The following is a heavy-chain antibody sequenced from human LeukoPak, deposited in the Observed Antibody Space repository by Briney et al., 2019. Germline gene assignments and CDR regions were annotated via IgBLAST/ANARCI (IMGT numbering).Heavy chain of an antibody. D-gene: IGHD2-2*01. CDR2: IYYSGST. CDR3: ARHQLVVVPAAPDY. CDR1: GGSISSSSYY. Sequence: SETLSLTCTVSGGSISSSSYYWGWIRQPPGKGLEWIGSIYYSGSTYYNPSLKSRVTISVDTSKNQFSLKLSSVTAADTAVYYCARHQLVVVPAAPDYWGQGPLVTVSS. J-gene: IGHJ4*02. V-gene: IGHV4-39*01.